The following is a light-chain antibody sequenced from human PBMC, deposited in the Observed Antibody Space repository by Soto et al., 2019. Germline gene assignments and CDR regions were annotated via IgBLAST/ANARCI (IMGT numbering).Light chain of an antibody. J-gene: IGKJ4*01. CDR1: QSVSSNY. Sequence: EIVLTQSPGTLSLSPGERVTLACRARQSVSSNYLAWYQQKPDQAPRLLIYSAYSRATGIPDRFSGSGFGRDFTLTITRLKPEDFAVYYCQQYGGSPRITFGGGTKVEIK. CDR2: SAY. V-gene: IGKV3-20*01. CDR3: QQYGGSPRIT.